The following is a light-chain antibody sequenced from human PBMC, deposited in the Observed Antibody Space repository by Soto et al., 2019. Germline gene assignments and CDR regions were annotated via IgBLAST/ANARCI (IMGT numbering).Light chain of an antibody. CDR1: SSNIGNNY. CDR2: ENN. CDR3: GTWDNSLSAPYV. Sequence: QSVLTQPPSVSAAPGPKVTISCSGSSSNIGNNYVSWYQQLPGTAPKLLIYENNKRPSGIPDRFSGSKSGASATLGITGLQTGDEADYYCGTWDNSLSAPYVFGPGTKLTV. V-gene: IGLV1-51*02. J-gene: IGLJ1*01.